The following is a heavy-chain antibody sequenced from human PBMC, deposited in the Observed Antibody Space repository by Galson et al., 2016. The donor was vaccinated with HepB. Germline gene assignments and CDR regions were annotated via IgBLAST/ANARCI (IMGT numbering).Heavy chain of an antibody. CDR1: GDTFNNFA. Sequence: SVKVSCKASGDTFNNFALNWVRQAPGHGLEWLGGIIPIFGKTNYAQKFQGRVTITADQSTRKVYMEMSSLRSDDTALYYCARGTINWSHFDFWGPGTPVTVSS. CDR3: ARGTINWSHFDF. CDR2: IIPIFGKT. J-gene: IGHJ4*02. V-gene: IGHV1-69*13. D-gene: IGHD1-1*01.